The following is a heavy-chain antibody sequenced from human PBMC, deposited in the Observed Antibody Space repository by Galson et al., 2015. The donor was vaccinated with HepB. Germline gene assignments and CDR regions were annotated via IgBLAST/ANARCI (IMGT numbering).Heavy chain of an antibody. J-gene: IGHJ3*02. CDR1: GFTFSNYV. V-gene: IGHV3-30*18. Sequence: SLRLSCAASGFTFSNYVMHWVRQAPGKGLDWVAVISYDGSEKYYADSVKGRFTISRDTSKNTLYLQMNSLRAEDTAVYYCAKGYSTGWYWGAFDIWSQGTMVTVSS. CDR2: ISYDGSEK. CDR3: AKGYSTGWYWGAFDI. D-gene: IGHD6-19*01.